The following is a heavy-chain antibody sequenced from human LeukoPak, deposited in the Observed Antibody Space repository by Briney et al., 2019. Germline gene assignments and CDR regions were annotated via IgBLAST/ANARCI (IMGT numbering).Heavy chain of an antibody. D-gene: IGHD3-3*02. Sequence: PGGSLRLSCAASGFTFSNFWMSWVRQAPGKGLEWVANINPDGSAKYYVDSVKGRFTISRDNDENSLYLQMNSLRPEDTAVYYCARHFSTYSYGLDVWGQGTTVTVSS. V-gene: IGHV3-7*01. J-gene: IGHJ6*02. CDR2: INPDGSAK. CDR3: ARHFSTYSYGLDV. CDR1: GFTFSNFW.